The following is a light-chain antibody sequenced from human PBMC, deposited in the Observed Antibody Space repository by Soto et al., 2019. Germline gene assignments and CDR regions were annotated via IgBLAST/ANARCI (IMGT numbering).Light chain of an antibody. J-gene: IGKJ4*01. CDR2: KAS. CDR1: QSISSW. CDR3: HQGCSSPPT. Sequence: DIQMTQSPSTLSASVGDRVTITCRASQSISSWLDWYQQKPGKAPKLLIYKASSLESGGPSRFSGSGSGTEVTLSISSLQPDDFATYDWHQGCSSPPTFGGGIKVEIK. V-gene: IGKV1-5*03.